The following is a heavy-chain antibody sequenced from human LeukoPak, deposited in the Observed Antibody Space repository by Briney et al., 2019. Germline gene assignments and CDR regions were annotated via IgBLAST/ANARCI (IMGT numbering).Heavy chain of an antibody. Sequence: PGGSLRLSCAASGFTFNSFLLNWVRLTPGRELEGVACISQDGSETFYMDSVRGRFTISRDNTKNSLYLQMDSLRAEDTAVYFCVRDLGHSRHYFEYWGQGALVTVSS. CDR2: ISQDGSET. V-gene: IGHV3-7*01. J-gene: IGHJ4*02. D-gene: IGHD7-27*01. CDR1: GFTFNSFL. CDR3: VRDLGHSRHYFEY.